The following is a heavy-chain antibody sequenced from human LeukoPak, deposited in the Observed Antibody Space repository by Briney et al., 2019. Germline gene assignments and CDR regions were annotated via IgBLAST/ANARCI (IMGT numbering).Heavy chain of an antibody. D-gene: IGHD2-2*01. CDR1: GYTFTGYY. V-gene: IGHV1-2*02. CDR3: ARGYCSSTSCNQYYYYGMDV. CDR2: INPNSGGT. J-gene: IGHJ6*04. Sequence: ASVKVSCEASGYTFTGYYMHWVRQAPGQGLEWMGWINPNSGGTNYAQKFQGRVTMTRDTSISTAYMELSRLRSDDTAVYYCARGYCSSTSCNQYYYYGMDVWGKGTTVTVSS.